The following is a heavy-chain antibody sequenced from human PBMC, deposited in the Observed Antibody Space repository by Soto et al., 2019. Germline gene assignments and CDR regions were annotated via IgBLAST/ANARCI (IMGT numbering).Heavy chain of an antibody. Sequence: QEHLVQSGTEVKKPGASVTISCQASGYLFNTYSMHWVRQVPGQALQWMGIIDPSDGITISAQQYQHRHTLTRDTSTNTGYMDMTSLRSEDTAMYYCTMRFVTRQLPNHLCYGMDVRCQGTTVIVSS. J-gene: IGHJ6*02. CDR1: GYLFNTYS. V-gene: IGHV1-46*02. CDR3: TMRFVTRQLPNHLCYGMDV. D-gene: IGHD6-6*01. CDR2: IDPSDGIT.